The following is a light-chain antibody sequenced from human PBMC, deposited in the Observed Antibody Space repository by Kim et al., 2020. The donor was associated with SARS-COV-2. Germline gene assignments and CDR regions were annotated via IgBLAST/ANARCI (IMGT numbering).Light chain of an antibody. Sequence: ALGQTVRITCQGDSLRSFFASWYQQKPGQAPLLVIFGENTRPSGIPDRFSASSSGNTASLTITGAQAEDEADYDCSSRDNSGNRWLFGGGTQLTVL. CDR2: GEN. CDR3: SSRDNSGNRWL. V-gene: IGLV3-19*01. CDR1: SLRSFF. J-gene: IGLJ3*02.